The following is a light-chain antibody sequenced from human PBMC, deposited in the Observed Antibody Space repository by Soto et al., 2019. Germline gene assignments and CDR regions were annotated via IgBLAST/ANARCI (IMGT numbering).Light chain of an antibody. CDR2: NNN. CDR1: SSNIGANFD. CDR3: QSYDSSLSGYV. J-gene: IGLJ1*01. Sequence: QSVLPQPSSVSGAPGQRVTIPCTGDSSNIGANFDVHWYQQLPGTAPKLLIYNNNNRPSGVPDRFSGAKSGTSASLAITGLQAEDEADDYCQSYDSSLSGYVFGTGSKLTV. V-gene: IGLV1-40*01.